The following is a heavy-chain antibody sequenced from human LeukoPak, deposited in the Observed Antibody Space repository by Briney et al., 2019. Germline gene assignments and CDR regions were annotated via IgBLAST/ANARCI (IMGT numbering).Heavy chain of an antibody. J-gene: IGHJ4*02. CDR1: GFTFSSYS. Sequence: GGSLRLSCAASGFTFSSYSMNWVRQSPGKGLEWVSSISSSSSSIYYADSVKGRFTISRDNAKNSLYLQMNSLRAEDTAVYYCAREDILTGYPDYWGQGTLVTVSS. CDR2: ISSSSSSI. CDR3: AREDILTGYPDY. D-gene: IGHD3-9*01. V-gene: IGHV3-21*01.